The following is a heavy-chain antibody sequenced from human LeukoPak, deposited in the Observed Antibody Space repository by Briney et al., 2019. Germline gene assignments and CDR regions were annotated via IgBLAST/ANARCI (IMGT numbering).Heavy chain of an antibody. J-gene: IGHJ6*04. CDR2: IIPIFGTA. CDR3: ARDERLYDILTGYYRRPHYYYGMDV. D-gene: IGHD3-9*01. V-gene: IGHV1-69*01. Sequence: GSSVTVSCKVSGGTFSSYAISWVRQAPGQGLEWMGGIIPIFGTANYAQKFQGRVTITADESTSTAYMELSSLRSEDTAVYYCARDERLYDILTGYYRRPHYYYGMDVWGKGTTVTASS. CDR1: GGTFSSYA.